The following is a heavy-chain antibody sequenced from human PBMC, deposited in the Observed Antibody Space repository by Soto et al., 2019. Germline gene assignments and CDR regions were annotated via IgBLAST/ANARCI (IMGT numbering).Heavy chain of an antibody. V-gene: IGHV1-18*01. D-gene: IGHD6-13*01. J-gene: IGHJ4*02. CDR3: ARDVGIAAAGTTFDY. Sequence: ASVKVSCKASGYTFTSYGISWVRQAPGQGLEWMGWISAYNGNTNYAQKLQGRVTMTTDTSTSTAYMELRSLRSDDTAVYYCARDVGIAAAGTTFDYWGQGTLVTVSS. CDR2: ISAYNGNT. CDR1: GYTFTSYG.